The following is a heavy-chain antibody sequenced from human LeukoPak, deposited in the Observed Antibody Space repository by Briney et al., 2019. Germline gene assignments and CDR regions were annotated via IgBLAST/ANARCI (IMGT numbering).Heavy chain of an antibody. V-gene: IGHV4-59*01. CDR1: GGSISSYY. Sequence: RTSETLSLTCTVSGGSISSYYWSWIRQPPGKGLEWIGYIYYSGSTNYNPSLKSRVTISVDTSKNQFSLKLSSVTAADTAVYYCARDEGSTTPFDPWGQGTLVTVSS. D-gene: IGHD2-2*01. CDR2: IYYSGST. CDR3: ARDEGSTTPFDP. J-gene: IGHJ5*02.